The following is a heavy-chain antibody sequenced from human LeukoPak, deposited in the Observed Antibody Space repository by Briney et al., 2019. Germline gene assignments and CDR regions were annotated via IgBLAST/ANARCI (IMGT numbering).Heavy chain of an antibody. CDR2: IKQDGSEK. Sequence: GGSLRLSCAASGFTFSSYWMSWVRQAPGKGLEWVANIKQDGSEKYYVDSVKGRFTISRDNAKNSLYLQMNSLRAEDTAVYYCARVGTNGVSKTSQYYYYMDVWGKGTTVTVSS. D-gene: IGHD2-8*01. CDR1: GFTFSSYW. J-gene: IGHJ6*03. CDR3: ARVGTNGVSKTSQYYYYMDV. V-gene: IGHV3-7*01.